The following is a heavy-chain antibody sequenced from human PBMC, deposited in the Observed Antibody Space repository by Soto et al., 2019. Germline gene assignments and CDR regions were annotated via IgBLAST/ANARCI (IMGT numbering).Heavy chain of an antibody. CDR1: GVSISSGLHY. CDR2: IYNTGST. CDR3: ARGMPYYFDY. D-gene: IGHD2-2*01. V-gene: IGHV4-31*03. Sequence: ASETLSLTCTVSGVSISSGLHYWSWFRQRPGKGLEWIAYIYNTGSTYYNPSLKSRITISVDASNNQFSLKMSSVTVADTAVYYCARGMPYYFDYWGQGSLVTVSS. J-gene: IGHJ4*02.